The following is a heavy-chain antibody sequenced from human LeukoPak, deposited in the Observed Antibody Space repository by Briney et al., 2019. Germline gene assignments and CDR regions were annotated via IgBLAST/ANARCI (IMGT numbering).Heavy chain of an antibody. V-gene: IGHV3-21*01. J-gene: IGHJ4*02. CDR1: GFTFSSYS. CDR3: ARGSVEWELLTPNFDY. D-gene: IGHD1-26*01. Sequence: PGGSLRLSCAASGFTFSSYSMNWVRQAPGKGLEWVSSISSSSSYIYSADSVKGRFPISRDNAKNSLYLQMNRLRAEDTAVYYCARGSVEWELLTPNFDYWGQGTLVTVSS. CDR2: ISSSSSYI.